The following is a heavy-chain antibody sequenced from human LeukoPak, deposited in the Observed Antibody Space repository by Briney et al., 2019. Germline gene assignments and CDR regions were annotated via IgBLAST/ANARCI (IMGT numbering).Heavy chain of an antibody. J-gene: IGHJ4*02. Sequence: ASVKVACKASGYTFTAYYMHWVRQAPGQGLEWMGWINPNSGGTNYAQKFQGRVTMTRDTSISTAYMELSRLRSDDTAVFYCARDYYDSSGYGSFDYWGQGTLVTVSS. CDR2: INPNSGGT. CDR1: GYTFTAYY. V-gene: IGHV1-2*02. D-gene: IGHD3-22*01. CDR3: ARDYYDSSGYGSFDY.